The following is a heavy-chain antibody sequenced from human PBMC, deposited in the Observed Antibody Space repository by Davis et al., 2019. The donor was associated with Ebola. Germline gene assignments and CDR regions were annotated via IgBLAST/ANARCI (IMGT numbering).Heavy chain of an antibody. D-gene: IGHD7-27*01. J-gene: IGHJ4*02. CDR2: IYYSGST. V-gene: IGHV4-59*12. CDR3: ARGLDQYKLGNI. CDR1: GGSISSYY. Sequence: PSETLSLTCTVSGGSISSYYWSWIRQPPGKGLEWIGYIYYSGSTNYNPSLKSRVTISVDTSKNQFSLKLTSVTTADTAVYYCARGLDQYKLGNIWGQGTLVTVSS.